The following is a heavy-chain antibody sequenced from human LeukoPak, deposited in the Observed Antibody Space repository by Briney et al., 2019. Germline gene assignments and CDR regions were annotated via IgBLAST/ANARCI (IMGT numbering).Heavy chain of an antibody. D-gene: IGHD1-1*01. Sequence: PSGTLSLTCAVSGGSISSSNWGSGVRQPPGKGLEWIGEIYHSGSTNYNPSLKSRVTISVDTSKNQFSLKLSSVTAADTAVYYCANTVAGYYYGMDVWGKGTTVTVSS. J-gene: IGHJ6*04. CDR1: GGSISSSNW. V-gene: IGHV4-4*02. CDR2: IYHSGST. CDR3: ANTVAGYYYGMDV.